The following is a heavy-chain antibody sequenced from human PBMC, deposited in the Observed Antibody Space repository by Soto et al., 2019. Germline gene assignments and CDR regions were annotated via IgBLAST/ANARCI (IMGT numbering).Heavy chain of an antibody. D-gene: IGHD4-17*01. CDR1: GGSISSYY. CDR2: IYYSGST. J-gene: IGHJ5*02. V-gene: IGHV4-59*01. Sequence: PSETLSLTCTVSGGSISSYYWSWIRQPPGKGLEWIGYIYYSGSTNYNPSLKSRVTISVDTSKNQFSLKLSSVTAADTAVYYCASADYGDYHWFDPWGQGTLVTVSS. CDR3: ASADYGDYHWFDP.